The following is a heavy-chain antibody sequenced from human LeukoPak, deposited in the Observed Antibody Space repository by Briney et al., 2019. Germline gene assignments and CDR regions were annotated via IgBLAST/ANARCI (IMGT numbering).Heavy chain of an antibody. CDR2: IIPIFGTA. Sequence: SVKVSCKASGGTFSSYAISWVRQAPGQGLEWMGGIIPIFGTANYAQKFQGRVTITTDESTSTAYMELSSLRAEDTAVYYCASRDRGRYRFDYWGQGTLVTVSS. CDR1: GGTFSSYA. J-gene: IGHJ4*02. D-gene: IGHD2-2*02. V-gene: IGHV1-69*05. CDR3: ASRDRGRYRFDY.